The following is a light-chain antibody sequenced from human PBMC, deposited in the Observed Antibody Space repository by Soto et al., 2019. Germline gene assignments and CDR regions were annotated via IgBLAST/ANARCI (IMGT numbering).Light chain of an antibody. CDR3: TSYTRRRTFAV. V-gene: IGLV2-14*01. CDR1: RNDIGDYNY. Sequence: QSALTQPASVSGSPGQSITISCTGTRNDIGDYNYVSWYQHHPGKAPKLIIFEVTNRPSGVSNRFSGSKSDNTASLTISGLRAEDEADYYCTSYTRRRTFAVFGGGTKVTVL. J-gene: IGLJ2*01. CDR2: EVT.